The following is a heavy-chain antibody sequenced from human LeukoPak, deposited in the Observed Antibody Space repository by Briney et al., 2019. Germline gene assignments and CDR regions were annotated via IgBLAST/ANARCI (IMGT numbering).Heavy chain of an antibody. CDR2: IYYSGST. D-gene: IGHD2-8*01. J-gene: IGHJ4*02. Sequence: PSETLSLTCTVSGYSISSDYYWGWIRQPPGRGLEWIGSIYYSGSTYYNPSLKSRVTISVDTSKNQFSLKLNSVTAADTAVYYWARQYAAGRQLDYWGQGTLVTVSS. V-gene: IGHV4-38-2*02. CDR3: ARQYAAGRQLDY. CDR1: GYSISSDYY.